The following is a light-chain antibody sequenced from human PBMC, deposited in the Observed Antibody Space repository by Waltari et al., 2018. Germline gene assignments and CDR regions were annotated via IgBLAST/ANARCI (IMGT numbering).Light chain of an antibody. CDR3: QAWDSSGV. CDR2: QDS. V-gene: IGLV3-1*01. Sequence: SYELTQPPSVSVSPGQTASLTCPGTTLGDKYACWYQQKPGQSPVLVIYQDSKRPSGIPERFSGSNSGNTATLTISGTQAMDEADYYCQAWDSSGVFGGGTKLTVL. J-gene: IGLJ2*01. CDR1: TLGDKY.